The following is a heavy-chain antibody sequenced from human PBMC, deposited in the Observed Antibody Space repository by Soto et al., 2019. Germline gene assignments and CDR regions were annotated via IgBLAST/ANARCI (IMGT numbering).Heavy chain of an antibody. CDR3: ARSPRSSPYFDF. J-gene: IGHJ4*02. V-gene: IGHV5-51*01. CDR1: GYNLSNFR. Sequence: GESLKSSCQCYGYNLSNFRVGWVRQLPGQGLEWMGIIYPGDHETRYSPSCLGKVTISAETSINTAYLQWSSLEASDSAFYFCARSPRSSPYFDFWGQGALVTVS. CDR2: IYPGDHET. D-gene: IGHD6-13*01.